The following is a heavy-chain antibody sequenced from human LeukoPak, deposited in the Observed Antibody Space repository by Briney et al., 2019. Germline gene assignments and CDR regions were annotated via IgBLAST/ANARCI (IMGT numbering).Heavy chain of an antibody. CDR3: AKDPGGLRYFDWLPQRFQH. CDR2: ISGGST. D-gene: IGHD3-9*01. Sequence: GGSLRLSCAASGFTVSSNEMSWVRQAPGKGLEWVSSISGGSTYYADSRKGRFTISRDNSKNTLHLQMNSLRAEDTAVYYCAKDPGGLRYFDWLPQRFQHWGQGTLVTVSS. V-gene: IGHV3-38-3*01. J-gene: IGHJ1*01. CDR1: GFTVSSNE.